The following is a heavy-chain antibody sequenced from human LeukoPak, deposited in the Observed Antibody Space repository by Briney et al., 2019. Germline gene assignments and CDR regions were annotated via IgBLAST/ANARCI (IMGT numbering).Heavy chain of an antibody. CDR2: INSSGGST. V-gene: IGHV1-46*01. Sequence: GASVKVSCKASGYTFTSYYMHWVRQAPGQGLEWMAIINSSGGSTSYEQKFQRRVTMARDTSTSTVYMELSSLRSEDTAVYYCARTTYYYDSSGYDYYFDYWGQGTLVTVSS. D-gene: IGHD3-22*01. J-gene: IGHJ4*02. CDR3: ARTTYYYDSSGYDYYFDY. CDR1: GYTFTSYY.